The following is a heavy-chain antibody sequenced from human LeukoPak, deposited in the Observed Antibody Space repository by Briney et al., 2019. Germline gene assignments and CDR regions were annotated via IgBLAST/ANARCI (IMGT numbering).Heavy chain of an antibody. V-gene: IGHV3-9*03. Sequence: GGSLRLSCAASGFTFDDYAMHWVRQAPGKGLEWVSGISWNSGSIGYADSVKGRFTISRDNAKNSLYLQMNSLRAEDMALYYCAKDTGSGWYGGWFDPWGQGTLVTVSS. J-gene: IGHJ5*02. CDR2: ISWNSGSI. CDR3: AKDTGSGWYGGWFDP. D-gene: IGHD6-19*01. CDR1: GFTFDDYA.